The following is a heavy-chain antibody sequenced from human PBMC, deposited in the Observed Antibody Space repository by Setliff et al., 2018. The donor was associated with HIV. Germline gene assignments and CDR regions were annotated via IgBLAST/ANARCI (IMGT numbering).Heavy chain of an antibody. J-gene: IGHJ4*02. V-gene: IGHV3-15*01. D-gene: IGHD3-10*01. CDR1: GGSEFTFSDVW. CDR3: VGAFLGF. Sequence: GGSLRLSCVVSGGSEFTFSDVWMSWVRQAPGKGLEWIGHIQRNADGGTTLYGAPVKGRFTISRDDLRSTLFLQMDALETEDTAMYYCVGAFLGFWGQGTLVTVSS. CDR2: IQRNADGGTT.